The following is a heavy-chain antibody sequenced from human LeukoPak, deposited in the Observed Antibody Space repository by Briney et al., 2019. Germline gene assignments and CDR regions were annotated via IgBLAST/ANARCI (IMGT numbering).Heavy chain of an antibody. Sequence: GGSLRLSCAASGFTFSNYWMTWVRQAPGKGLEWVANIKRDGSEAYYLDSVKGRFTISRDNAKTSLFLQMNSLRAEDTAVYYCAKAPGRGGYSHLDYWGQGTLVTVSS. V-gene: IGHV3-7*01. CDR3: AKAPGRGGYSHLDY. CDR2: IKRDGSEA. D-gene: IGHD2-21*01. J-gene: IGHJ4*02. CDR1: GFTFSNYW.